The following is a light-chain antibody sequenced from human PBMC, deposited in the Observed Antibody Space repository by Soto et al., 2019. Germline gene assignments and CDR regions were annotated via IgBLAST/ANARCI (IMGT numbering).Light chain of an antibody. V-gene: IGLV2-11*01. Sequence: QSVLTQPRSVSGSPGQSVTISCTGTTGDVGAYNFVSWYQLYPGKAPKLMIYDANKRPSGVPDRFSASKSGNTASLTISGIQAEDEADYHCCSYAGSFTWVFGGGTKLTVL. CDR2: DAN. J-gene: IGLJ3*02. CDR1: TGDVGAYNF. CDR3: CSYAGSFTWV.